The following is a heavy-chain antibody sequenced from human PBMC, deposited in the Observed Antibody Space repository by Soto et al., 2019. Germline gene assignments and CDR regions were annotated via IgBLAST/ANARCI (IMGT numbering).Heavy chain of an antibody. D-gene: IGHD3-3*01. Sequence: GASVKVSCKASGYTLTSYGISWVRQAPGQGLEWMGWISAYNGNTNYAQKLQGRVTMTTDTSTSTAYMELRSLRSDDTAVYYCARDHTPYYDFWSGYGIPCRFDPWGQGTLVTVSS. CDR2: ISAYNGNT. CDR3: ARDHTPYYDFWSGYGIPCRFDP. CDR1: GYTLTSYG. V-gene: IGHV1-18*01. J-gene: IGHJ5*02.